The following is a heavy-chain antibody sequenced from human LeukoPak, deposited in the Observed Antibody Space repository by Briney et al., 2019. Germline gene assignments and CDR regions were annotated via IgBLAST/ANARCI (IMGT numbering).Heavy chain of an antibody. D-gene: IGHD3-16*01. CDR1: GFTFSSYS. V-gene: IGHV3-21*04. CDR2: ISSSSSYI. J-gene: IGHJ4*02. CDR3: AGAEYSETAHFDY. Sequence: GGSLRLSCAASGFTFSSYSMNWVHQAPGKGLEWVSSISSSSSYIYYADSVKGRFTISRDNSKNTLYLQMNTLRAEDTAVYYCAGAEYSETAHFDYWGQGTLVTVSS.